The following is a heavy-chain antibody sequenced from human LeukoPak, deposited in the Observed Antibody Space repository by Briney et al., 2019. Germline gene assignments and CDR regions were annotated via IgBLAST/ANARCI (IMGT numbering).Heavy chain of an antibody. CDR1: GFTFSSYW. CDR3: GRLAHNAWYAIDF. V-gene: IGHV3-7*01. D-gene: IGHD2-2*01. J-gene: IGHJ4*02. CDR2: IKTDGSEK. Sequence: PGGSLRLSCEASGFTFSSYWMSWVRQAPGKGLEWVANIKTDGSEKYYVDSVKGRFTISRDNAKNSLYLQINNLRAEDTAVYYCGRLAHNAWYAIDFWGQGTLVTVSS.